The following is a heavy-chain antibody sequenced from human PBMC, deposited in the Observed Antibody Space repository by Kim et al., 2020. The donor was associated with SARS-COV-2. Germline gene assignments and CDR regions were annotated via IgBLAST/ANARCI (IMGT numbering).Heavy chain of an antibody. J-gene: IGHJ5*02. Sequence: GGSLRLSCAASGFTFSSYSMNWVRQAPGKGLEWVSSISSSSSYIYYADSVKGRFTISRDNAKNSLYLQMNSLRAEDTAVYYCARVGQVRFLEWLLGWFDPWGQGTLVTVSS. CDR2: ISSSSSYI. V-gene: IGHV3-21*01. CDR1: GFTFSSYS. D-gene: IGHD3-3*01. CDR3: ARVGQVRFLEWLLGWFDP.